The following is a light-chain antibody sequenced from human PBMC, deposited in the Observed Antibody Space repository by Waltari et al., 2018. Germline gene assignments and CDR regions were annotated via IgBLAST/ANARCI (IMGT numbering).Light chain of an antibody. CDR1: SSDVGSYNL. J-gene: IGLJ2*01. V-gene: IGLV2-23*02. CDR3: CSYAGSSTYVV. Sequence: QSALTQPASVSGPPGQSITISCTGTSSDVGSYNLFPWYQQHPGKAPKLMIYEVSKRPSGVSNRFSGSKSGNTASLTISGLQAEDEADYYCCSYAGSSTYVVFGGGTKLTVL. CDR2: EVS.